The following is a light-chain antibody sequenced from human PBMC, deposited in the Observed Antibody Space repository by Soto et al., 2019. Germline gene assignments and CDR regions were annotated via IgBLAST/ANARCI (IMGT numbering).Light chain of an antibody. CDR2: YDS. V-gene: IGLV3-21*04. CDR3: QVWDSSSDHYV. J-gene: IGLJ1*01. Sequence: SYELTQPPSVSVAPGKTARITCGGNNIGSYSVHWYQQKPGQAPVLVIYYDSDRPSGIPERFSGSNSWNTATLTISRVEAGDEADYYCQVWDSSSDHYVFGTGTKLTVL. CDR1: NIGSYS.